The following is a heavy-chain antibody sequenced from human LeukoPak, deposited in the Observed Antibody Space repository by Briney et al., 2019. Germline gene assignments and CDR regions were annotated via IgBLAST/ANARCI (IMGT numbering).Heavy chain of an antibody. D-gene: IGHD3-22*01. J-gene: IGHJ4*02. CDR2: IYDSGST. V-gene: IGHV4-59*01. Sequence: SETLSLTCTVSGGSISSYYWSWIRQPPGKGLEWIGYIYDSGSTNYNPSLKSRVTISVDTSKNQFSLKLSSVTAADTAVYYCARGPYYYDSVWGQGTLVTVSS. CDR3: ARGPYYYDSV. CDR1: GGSISSYY.